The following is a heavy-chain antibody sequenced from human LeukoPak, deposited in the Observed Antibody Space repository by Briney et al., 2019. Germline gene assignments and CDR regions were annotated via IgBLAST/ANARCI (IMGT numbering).Heavy chain of an antibody. J-gene: IGHJ5*02. V-gene: IGHV3-48*01. Sequence: PGGSLRLSCAASGFTFSSYSMNWVRQPPGKWLEWVSYITSSSSTIYYAASVKGRFTITRDNAKKSLYLQMSSLTADEPAVYYCVREYNSHFDTWGKGTLVTVSS. D-gene: IGHD1-1*01. CDR3: VREYNSHFDT. CDR2: ITSSSSTI. CDR1: GFTFSSYS.